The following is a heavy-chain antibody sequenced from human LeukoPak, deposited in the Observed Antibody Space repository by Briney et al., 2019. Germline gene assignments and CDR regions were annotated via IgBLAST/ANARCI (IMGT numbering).Heavy chain of an antibody. V-gene: IGHV3-48*01. J-gene: IGHJ4*02. D-gene: IGHD1-26*01. CDR2: ISSSSSTI. Sequence: GGSLRLSCAASGFTFSSYSMNWARQAPGKGLEWVSYISSSSSTIYYADSVKGRFTISRDNAKNSLYLQMNSLRAEDTAVYYCARVAGWDIDYWGQGTLVTVSS. CDR1: GFTFSSYS. CDR3: ARVAGWDIDY.